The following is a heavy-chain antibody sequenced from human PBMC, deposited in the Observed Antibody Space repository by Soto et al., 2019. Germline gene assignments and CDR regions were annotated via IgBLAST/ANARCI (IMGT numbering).Heavy chain of an antibody. Sequence: PGGSLRLSCAASGLTFSSYAMSWVRQAPGKGLEWVSAISGSGGSTYYADSVKGRFTISRDNSKNTLYLQMNSLRAEDTAVYYWGNVPYVIEAAVTFDSWGQETLGT. CDR3: GNVPYVIEAAVTFDS. J-gene: IGHJ4*02. CDR2: ISGSGGST. V-gene: IGHV3-23*01. CDR1: GLTFSSYA. D-gene: IGHD6-25*01.